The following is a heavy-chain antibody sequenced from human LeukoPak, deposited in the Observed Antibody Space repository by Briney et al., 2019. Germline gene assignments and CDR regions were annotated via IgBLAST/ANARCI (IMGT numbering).Heavy chain of an antibody. CDR1: GYTFTSYD. CDR2: ISPNSGST. J-gene: IGHJ3*02. CDR3: EREPQGARYAFDS. Sequence: GASVKLSCKASGYTFTSYDMHWVRQAPGQGLEWMGLISPNSGSTYYAETVQGRFTITRDNSNNTVYMELSSLRSDDTAVYYCEREPQGARYAFDSWGQGTMVAVSS. D-gene: IGHD1-26*01. V-gene: IGHV1-2*02.